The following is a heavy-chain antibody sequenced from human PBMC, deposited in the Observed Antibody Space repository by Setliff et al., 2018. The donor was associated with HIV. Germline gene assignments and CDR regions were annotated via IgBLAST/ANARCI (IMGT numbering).Heavy chain of an antibody. CDR3: ARANIYSGAFDI. V-gene: IGHV7-4-1*02. J-gene: IGHJ3*02. D-gene: IGHD2-21*01. CDR1: GYSFTTYS. Sequence: ASVKVSCKASGYSFTTYSLNWVRQVPGQGVEWMGWISSNTGNPTYAQDFTGRFVFSLDTSVNTAYLQITTLKAEDSAVYYCARANIYSGAFDIWGQGTMVTVSS. CDR2: ISSNTGNP.